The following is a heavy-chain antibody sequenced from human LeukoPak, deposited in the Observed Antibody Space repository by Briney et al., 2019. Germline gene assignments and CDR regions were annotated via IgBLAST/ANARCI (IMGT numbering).Heavy chain of an antibody. J-gene: IGHJ6*03. D-gene: IGHD5-18*01. CDR1: GGSISSYY. CDR2: IYTSGST. Sequence: SETLSLTCTVSGGSISSYYWSWIRQPAGKGLEWIGRIYTSGSTNYNPSLKSRVTMSVDTSKNQFSLKLSSVTAADTAVYYCARDKGYGPYYYYYYMDVWGKGTTVTVPS. V-gene: IGHV4-4*07. CDR3: ARDKGYGPYYYYYYMDV.